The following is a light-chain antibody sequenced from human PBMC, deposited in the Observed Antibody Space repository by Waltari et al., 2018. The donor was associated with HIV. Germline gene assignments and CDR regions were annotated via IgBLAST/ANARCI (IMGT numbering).Light chain of an antibody. V-gene: IGLV1-40*01. CDR3: QSYDSSLNVI. CDR1: NSNIGAGYG. J-gene: IGLJ2*01. CDR2: DIN. Sequence: QSVLTQPPSVSGAPGQRVTISCTGSNSNIGAGYGVHWYQHLPGAAPKLLTYDINNRPSGVPDRLSGSKSGTSASLAITGLQVEDEGDYFCQSYDSSLNVIFGGGTKLTVL.